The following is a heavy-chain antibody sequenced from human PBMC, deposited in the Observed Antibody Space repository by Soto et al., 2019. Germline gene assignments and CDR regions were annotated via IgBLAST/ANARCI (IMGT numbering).Heavy chain of an antibody. J-gene: IGHJ4*02. CDR2: ITWNSRVL. D-gene: IGHD3-3*01. CDR3: AKGRYDFWSPYYFDS. CDR1: GLNFDDFA. V-gene: IGHV3-9*01. Sequence: EVQLVESGGRLVQPGRSLRLSCVGTGLNFDDFAMHWVRQARGKGLEWVSGITWNSRVLAYADSVKGRFTISRDNARNSLYLQMDSLRDEDTALYYCAKGRYDFWSPYYFDSWGQGTLVTVSS.